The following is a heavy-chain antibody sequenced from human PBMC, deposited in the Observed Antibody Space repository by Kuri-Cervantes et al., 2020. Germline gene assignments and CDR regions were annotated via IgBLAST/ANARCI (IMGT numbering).Heavy chain of an antibody. CDR1: GGSISSSSYY. V-gene: IGHV4-39*07. D-gene: IGHD3/OR15-3a*01. CDR3: AREGRTGDAFDI. J-gene: IGHJ3*02. Sequence: SETLSLTCTVSGGSISSSSYYWGWIRQPPGKGLEWIGSIYYSGSTYYNPSLKSRVTISVDTSKNQFSLKLSSVTAADTAVYYCAREGRTGDAFDIWGQGTMVTDSS. CDR2: IYYSGST.